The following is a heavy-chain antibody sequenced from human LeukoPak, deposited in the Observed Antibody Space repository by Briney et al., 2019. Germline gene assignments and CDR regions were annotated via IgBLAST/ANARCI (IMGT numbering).Heavy chain of an antibody. CDR3: AKDWGYGEAGIDF. Sequence: GGSLRLSCAASGFTFSTCWMSWVRQAPGKGLEWVAIIKGDGSEKAYVDSVKGRFSISRDNAENSLYLQMSSLRAEDTAVYYCAKDWGYGEAGIDFWGQGTLVTVSS. CDR1: GFTFSTCW. J-gene: IGHJ4*02. D-gene: IGHD6-13*01. CDR2: IKGDGSEK. V-gene: IGHV3-7*04.